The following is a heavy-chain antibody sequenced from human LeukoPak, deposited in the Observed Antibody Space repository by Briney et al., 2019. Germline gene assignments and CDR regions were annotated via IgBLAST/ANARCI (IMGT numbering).Heavy chain of an antibody. D-gene: IGHD6-19*01. CDR3: ARSGSGWFDY. V-gene: IGHV3-53*01. CDR2: IYAAGDT. CDR1: VFTVSSNF. Sequence: GGSLRLSCAASVFTVSSNFMSWVRQAPGKGLEWVSVIYAAGDTYYADSVKGRFTISRDNSKNTLYLQMNSLRAEDTAVYYCARSGSGWFDYWGQGTLVTVCS. J-gene: IGHJ4*02.